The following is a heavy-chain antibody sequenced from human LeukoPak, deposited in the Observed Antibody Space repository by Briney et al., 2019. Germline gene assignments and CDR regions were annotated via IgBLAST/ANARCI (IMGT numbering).Heavy chain of an antibody. CDR3: ARTGGKPASRAFDY. J-gene: IGHJ4*02. Sequence: PGGSLRLSCAASGFAFSSYAMHWVRQAPGKGLEWVAVISYDGSNKYYADPVKGRFTISRDNSKNTLYLQMNSLRAEDTAVYYCARTGGKPASRAFDYWGQGTLVTVSS. CDR2: ISYDGSNK. D-gene: IGHD2-2*01. V-gene: IGHV3-30-3*01. CDR1: GFAFSSYA.